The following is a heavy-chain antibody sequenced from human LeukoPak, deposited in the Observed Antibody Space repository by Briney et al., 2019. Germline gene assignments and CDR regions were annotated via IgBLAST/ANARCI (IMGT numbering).Heavy chain of an antibody. CDR3: ARGRYDSSGYYNLINNRKPSFAFDI. CDR1: GGSFSGYY. Sequence: SETLSLTCAVYGGSFSGYYWSWIRQPPGKGLEWIGEINHSGSTNYNPSLKSRVTISVDTSKNQFSLKLSSVTAADTAVYYCARGRYDSSGYYNLINNRKPSFAFDIWGQGTMVTVSS. CDR2: INHSGST. V-gene: IGHV4-34*01. J-gene: IGHJ3*02. D-gene: IGHD3-22*01.